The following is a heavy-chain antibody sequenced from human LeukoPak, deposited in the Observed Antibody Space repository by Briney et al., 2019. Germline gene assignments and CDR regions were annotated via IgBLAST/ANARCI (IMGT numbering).Heavy chain of an antibody. CDR2: INHSGST. J-gene: IGHJ6*03. CDR1: GGSFSGYY. Sequence: SETLSLTCAVYGGSFSGYYWSWIRQPPGKGLEWIGEINHSGSTNYNPSLKSRVTISVDTSKNQFSLKLSSVTAADTAVYYCARIGRGPDTAMVRPNQPQYYYYYYYMDVWGKGTTVTVSS. V-gene: IGHV4-34*01. D-gene: IGHD5-18*01. CDR3: ARIGRGPDTAMVRPNQPQYYYYYYYMDV.